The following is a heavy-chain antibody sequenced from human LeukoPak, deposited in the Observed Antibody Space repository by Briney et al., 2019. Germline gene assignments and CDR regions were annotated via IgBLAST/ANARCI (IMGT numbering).Heavy chain of an antibody. V-gene: IGHV3-53*01. CDR2: IYSGGST. J-gene: IGHJ4*02. D-gene: IGHD1-1*01. CDR1: GFTVSSNY. Sequence: GGSLRLSCAAFGFTVSSNYMSWVRQAPGKGLEWVSVIYSGGSTYYADSVKGRFTISRDNSKNTLYLQMNSLRAEDTAVYYCAREGNWNDLDYWGQGTLVTVS. CDR3: AREGNWNDLDY.